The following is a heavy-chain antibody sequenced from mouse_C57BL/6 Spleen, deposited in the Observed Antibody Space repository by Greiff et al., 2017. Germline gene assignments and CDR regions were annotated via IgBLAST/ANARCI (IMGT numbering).Heavy chain of an antibody. Sequence: VKLKQSGAELVKPGASVKMSCKASGYTFTTYPIEWMKQNHGKSLEWIGNFHPYNDDTKYNEKFKGKATLTVEKSSSTVYLELSRLTSDDSAVYYCARGENYYGSYWYFDVWGTGTTVTVSS. CDR2: FHPYNDDT. D-gene: IGHD1-1*01. CDR3: ARGENYYGSYWYFDV. CDR1: GYTFTTYP. J-gene: IGHJ1*03. V-gene: IGHV1-47*01.